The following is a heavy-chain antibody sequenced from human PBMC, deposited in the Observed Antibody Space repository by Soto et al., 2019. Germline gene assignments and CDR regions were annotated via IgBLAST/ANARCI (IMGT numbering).Heavy chain of an antibody. J-gene: IGHJ5*02. CDR1: GYTFTSYG. Sequence: ASVKVSCKASGYTFTSYGISWVRQAPGQGLEWMGWISAYNGNTNYAQKLQGRVTMTTDTSTSTASMELRSLRSDDTAVYYCARGSSCSSPSCYVTWWFDPWGQGTLVTVSS. CDR2: ISAYNGNT. CDR3: ARGSSCSSPSCYVTWWFDP. V-gene: IGHV1-18*01. D-gene: IGHD2-2*01.